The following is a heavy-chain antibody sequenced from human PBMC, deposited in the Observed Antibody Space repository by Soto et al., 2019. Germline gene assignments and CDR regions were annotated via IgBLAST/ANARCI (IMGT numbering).Heavy chain of an antibody. J-gene: IGHJ5*02. CDR3: AVEGPDSSVDLNWIFDP. Sequence: VQLEQSGAEVKKPGSSVKVSCKASGGTFTSYAISWVRQAPGQGLEWMGGIIPLFGTTEYAQKFQDRVTITADESTTTAYMELSSLRSDDTAVYFCAVEGPDSSVDLNWIFDPSGQGTLVTVSS. CDR1: GGTFTSYA. CDR2: IIPLFGTT. V-gene: IGHV1-69*12. D-gene: IGHD3-22*01.